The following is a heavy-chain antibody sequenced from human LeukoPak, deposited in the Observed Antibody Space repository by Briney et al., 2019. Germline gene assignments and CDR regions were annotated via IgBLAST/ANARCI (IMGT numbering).Heavy chain of an antibody. CDR3: AIEGDFWTGSPGCIGP. Sequence: SGGSLRLSCEASGISLSNFWLTCVRQAPGKGLEWVANIRQDGKEIYYVDSAKGRFTISRDDAKNSVYLEMNGLRVEDTGMYYCAIEGDFWTGSPGCIGPSGQGTQVTVSS. CDR1: GISLSNFW. J-gene: IGHJ5*02. D-gene: IGHD3/OR15-3a*01. V-gene: IGHV3-7*03. CDR2: IRQDGKEI.